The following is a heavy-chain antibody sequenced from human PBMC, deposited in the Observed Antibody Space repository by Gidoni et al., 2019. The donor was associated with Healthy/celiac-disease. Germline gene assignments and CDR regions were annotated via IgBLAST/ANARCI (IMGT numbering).Heavy chain of an antibody. D-gene: IGHD1-26*01. V-gene: IGHV3-30-3*01. CDR3: ARGGVGATIDAFDI. CDR2: ISHDGSNK. Sequence: QGQRVETGGGVVKPGRSQRLSGEAPGVNFSRYAMHWVGQAPGKGLGWVSVISHDGSNKYYADSVKGRFTISRDNSKNTLYLQMNSLRAEDTAVYYCARGGVGATIDAFDIWGQGTMVTVSS. J-gene: IGHJ3*02. CDR1: GVNFSRYA.